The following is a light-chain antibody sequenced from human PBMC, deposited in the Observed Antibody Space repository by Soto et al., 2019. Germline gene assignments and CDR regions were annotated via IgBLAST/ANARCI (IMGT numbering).Light chain of an antibody. CDR2: DVS. J-gene: IGLJ3*02. Sequence: QSALTQPRSVSGSPGQSVTISCTGTSSDVGAYDYVSWYQQHPGKAPKLMLYDVSQRPSGVPDRFSGSKSGNTASLTISGLQADDEADYYCCSYAGAYSWVFGGGTKVTVL. V-gene: IGLV2-11*01. CDR3: CSYAGAYSWV. CDR1: SSDVGAYDY.